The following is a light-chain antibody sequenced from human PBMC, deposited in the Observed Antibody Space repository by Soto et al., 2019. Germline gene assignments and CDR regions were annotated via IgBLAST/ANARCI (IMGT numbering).Light chain of an antibody. CDR1: SSDVGRYNL. Sequence: QSALTQPASVSGSPGQSIAISCTGISSDVGRYNLVSWYQQHPDRAPKLIIYEVSKRPLGVSDRFSGSKSGNTASLTISGLQAEDEADYYCASSATSSIFVVFGGGTKVTVL. CDR3: ASSATSSIFVV. CDR2: EVS. V-gene: IGLV2-23*02. J-gene: IGLJ2*01.